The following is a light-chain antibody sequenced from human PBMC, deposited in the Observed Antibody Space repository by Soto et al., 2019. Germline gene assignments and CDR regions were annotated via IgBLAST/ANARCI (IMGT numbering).Light chain of an antibody. J-gene: IGKJ1*01. V-gene: IGKV3-20*01. CDR3: QQYRSSPPT. Sequence: EIVLTQSPGTLSLSPGESATFSCRASQSVSSSYLAWYQQKPGQAPRLLIYGSSSRATGIPDRFSGSGSGTDFTLTISRLEPEDFAVYYCQQYRSSPPTVGQGNKVDIK. CDR2: GSS. CDR1: QSVSSSY.